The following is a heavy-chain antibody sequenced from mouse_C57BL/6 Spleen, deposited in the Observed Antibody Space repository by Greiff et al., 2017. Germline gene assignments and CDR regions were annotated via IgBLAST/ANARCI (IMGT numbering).Heavy chain of an antibody. CDR2: IDPSDSET. J-gene: IGHJ3*01. CDR3: ARAGDYCGGPWFAY. V-gene: IGHV1-52*01. CDR1: GYTFTSYW. D-gene: IGHD1-1*01. Sequence: VQLQQPGAELVRPGSSVKLSCKASGYTFTSYWMHWVKQRPIQGLEWIGNIDPSDSETHYNQKFKDKATLTVDKSSSTAYMQLSSLTSDDSAFYYCARAGDYCGGPWFAYWGQGTLVTVSA.